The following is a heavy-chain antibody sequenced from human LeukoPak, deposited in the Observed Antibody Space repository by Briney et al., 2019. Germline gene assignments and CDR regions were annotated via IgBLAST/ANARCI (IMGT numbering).Heavy chain of an antibody. CDR1: GGSISSGSYY. Sequence: PSQTLSLTCTVSGGSISSGSYYWSWIRQPAGKGLEWIGRIYTSGSTNYNPSLKSRVIISVDTSKNQFSLKLSSVTAADTAVYYCARGTPYYDILTGYGDWGQGTLVTVSS. CDR2: IYTSGST. CDR3: ARGTPYYDILTGYGD. J-gene: IGHJ4*02. V-gene: IGHV4-61*02. D-gene: IGHD3-9*01.